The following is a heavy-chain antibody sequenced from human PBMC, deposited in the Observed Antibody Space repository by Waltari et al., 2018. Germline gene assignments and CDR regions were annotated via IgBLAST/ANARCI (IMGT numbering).Heavy chain of an antibody. CDR2: IWYDGSNK. J-gene: IGHJ3*02. D-gene: IGHD2-21*01. CDR1: GFTFSSYG. Sequence: VQLVESGGGVVQPGRSLRLSCAASGFTFSSYGMHWVRRAPGKGLEWVAVIWYDGSNKYYADSVKGRFTISRDNSKNTLYLQMNSLRAEDTAVYYCARQHKGILFDAFDIWGQGTMVTVSS. V-gene: IGHV3-33*01. CDR3: ARQHKGILFDAFDI.